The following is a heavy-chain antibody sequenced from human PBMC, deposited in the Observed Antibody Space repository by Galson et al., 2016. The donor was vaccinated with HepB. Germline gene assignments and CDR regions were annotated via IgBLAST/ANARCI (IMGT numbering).Heavy chain of an antibody. V-gene: IGHV5-10-1*01. Sequence: QSGAEVKKPGESLRISCKGSGSSFTNYWISWVRQTPGKGLEWMGKIDPSDSYTNYSPSFQGHVTISADKSISTAYLQWSSLKASDTAIYYCARHAGAIVVRAAVLGNDYWGQGTLVTVSS. CDR1: GSSFTNYW. CDR3: ARHAGAIVVRAAVLGNDY. J-gene: IGHJ4*02. CDR2: IDPSDSYT. D-gene: IGHD3-22*01.